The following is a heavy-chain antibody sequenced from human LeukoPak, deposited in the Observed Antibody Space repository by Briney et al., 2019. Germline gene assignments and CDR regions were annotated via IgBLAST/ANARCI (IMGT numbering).Heavy chain of an antibody. CDR2: INHSGNT. CDR3: ARRRGAHTANALDI. J-gene: IGHJ3*02. Sequence: SETLSLTCAVYGGSFSGYYWSWVRQPPGKGLEWIGEINHSGNTNYNPSLKSRVTISKDTSKNQFSLKLSSVTAADTAVYYCARRRGAHTANALDIWGQGTMVTVSS. D-gene: IGHD3-10*01. V-gene: IGHV4-34*01. CDR1: GGSFSGYY.